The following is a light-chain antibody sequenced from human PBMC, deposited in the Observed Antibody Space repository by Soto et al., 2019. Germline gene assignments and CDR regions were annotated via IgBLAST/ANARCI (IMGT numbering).Light chain of an antibody. Sequence: QSALTQPASVSGSPVQSITISCTGTSSDVGDYNYVSWYQQHPGKAPKLMIYDVGNRPSGVSNRFSGSKSGNTASLTISGLQAEDEADYYCSSYTSSSTLYVFGTGTKVTVL. V-gene: IGLV2-14*03. CDR1: SSDVGDYNY. J-gene: IGLJ1*01. CDR2: DVG. CDR3: SSYTSSSTLYV.